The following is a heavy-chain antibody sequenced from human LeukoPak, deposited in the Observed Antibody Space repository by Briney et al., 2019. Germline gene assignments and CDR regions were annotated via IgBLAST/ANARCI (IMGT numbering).Heavy chain of an antibody. CDR3: ARDTYFYDTSGYYINDL. Sequence: GGSLRLSCAASGFTFSSYWMSWVRQAPGKGLEWVANIKQDGSEKYYVDSVKGRFTISRDNAKNSVYLQMNSLRAEDTAVYFCARDTYFYDTSGYYINDLWGQGTLVTVSS. CDR2: IKQDGSEK. V-gene: IGHV3-7*01. CDR1: GFTFSSYW. J-gene: IGHJ5*02. D-gene: IGHD3-22*01.